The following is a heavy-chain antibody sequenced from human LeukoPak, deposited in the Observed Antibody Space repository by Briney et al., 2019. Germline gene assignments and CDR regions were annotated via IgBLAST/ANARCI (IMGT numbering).Heavy chain of an antibody. CDR1: GFTFSSNY. J-gene: IGHJ6*02. D-gene: IGHD1-26*01. CDR2: IYSGGST. Sequence: PGGSLRLSCAASGFTFSSNYMSWVRQAPGKGLEWVSVIYSGGSTYYADSVKGRFTISRHNSKNTLYLQMNSLRAEDTSVYYCASDSGDYYYGMDVWGQGTTVTVSS. V-gene: IGHV3-53*04. CDR3: ASDSGDYYYGMDV.